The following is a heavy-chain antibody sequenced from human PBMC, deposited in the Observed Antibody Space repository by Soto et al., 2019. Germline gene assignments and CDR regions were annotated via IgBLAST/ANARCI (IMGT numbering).Heavy chain of an antibody. CDR2: INPNSGGT. D-gene: IGHD2-2*01. V-gene: IGHV1-2*04. J-gene: IGHJ4*02. CDR1: GYTFTGYY. CDR3: ARSGYCSSTSCYGGFDY. Sequence: ASVKVSCKASGYTFTGYYMHWVRQAPGQGLEWMGWINPNSGGTNYAQKFQGWVTMTRDTSISTAYMELSRLRSDDTAVYYCARSGYCSSTSCYGGFDYWGKGTLVTVSS.